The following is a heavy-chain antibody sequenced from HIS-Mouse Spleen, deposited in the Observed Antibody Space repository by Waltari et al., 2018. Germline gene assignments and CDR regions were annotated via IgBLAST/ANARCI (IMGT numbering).Heavy chain of an antibody. CDR3: AREIPYSSSWYDWYFDL. J-gene: IGHJ2*01. Sequence: QVQLVESGGGVVQPGRSLRLSCAVSGFTFSSYGMPWVRQAPGKGLEWIGSIYYSGSTYYNPSLKSRVTISVDTSKNQFSLKLSSVTAADTAVYYCAREIPYSSSWYDWYFDLWGRGTLVTVSS. CDR1: GFTFSSYG. V-gene: IGHV4-39*07. D-gene: IGHD6-13*01. CDR2: IYYSGST.